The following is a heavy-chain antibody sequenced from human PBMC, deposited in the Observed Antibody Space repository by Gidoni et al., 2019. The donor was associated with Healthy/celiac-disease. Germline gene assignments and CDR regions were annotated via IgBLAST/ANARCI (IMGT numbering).Heavy chain of an antibody. CDR1: GYTFTSYD. Sequence: QVQLLQSGAEVKKPGASVKVSCQASGYTFTSYDSNWVRQATGQGLEWMGWMNPNSGNTGYAQKFQGRVTMTRNTSISTAYMELSSLRSEDTAVYYCARVRGWYDSKYGMDVWGQGTTVTVSS. D-gene: IGHD3-22*01. CDR3: ARVRGWYDSKYGMDV. CDR2: MNPNSGNT. V-gene: IGHV1-8*01. J-gene: IGHJ6*02.